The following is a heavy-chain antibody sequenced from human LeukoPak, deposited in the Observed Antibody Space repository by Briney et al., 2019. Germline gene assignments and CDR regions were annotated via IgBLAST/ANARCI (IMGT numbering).Heavy chain of an antibody. CDR1: GYSFSTYW. CDR2: IYPADSNT. V-gene: IGHV5-51*01. Sequence: GESLKISCKGSGYSFSTYWIGWVRQMPGKGLEWMGIIYPADSNTAYSPSFQGQVTISADRSISTAYLQWSSLKASDTAIYYCARLGTSGWLAGFDSWGQGTLVTVSS. D-gene: IGHD6-19*01. CDR3: ARLGTSGWLAGFDS. J-gene: IGHJ4*02.